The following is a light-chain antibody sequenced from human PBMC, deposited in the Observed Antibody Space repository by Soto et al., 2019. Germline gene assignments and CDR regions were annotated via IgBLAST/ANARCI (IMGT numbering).Light chain of an antibody. CDR2: GAS. V-gene: IGKV3-20*01. CDR3: QQYGSSPLMYT. Sequence: EIVLTQSPGTLSLSPGERATLSCRASQSVSSNYLAWYQQKPGQAPRLLIYGASSRATGIPDRFSGSGSGTDFTLTISRLEPEDFALDYCQQYGSSPLMYTFGQGTKLEIK. J-gene: IGKJ2*01. CDR1: QSVSSNY.